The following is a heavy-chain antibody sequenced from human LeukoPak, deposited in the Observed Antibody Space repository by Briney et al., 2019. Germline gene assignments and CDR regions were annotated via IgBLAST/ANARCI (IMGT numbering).Heavy chain of an antibody. V-gene: IGHV4-59*08. J-gene: IGHJ6*02. CDR2: IYYSGST. Sequence: SETLSLTCTVSGGSISSYYWSWIRQPPGKGLEWIGYIYYSGSTNYNPSLKSRVTISVDTSKNQFSLKLSSVTAADTAVYYCARHVRGGYSGYEDYYYGMDVWGQGTTVTVSS. CDR1: GGSISSYY. D-gene: IGHD5-12*01. CDR3: ARHVRGGYSGYEDYYYGMDV.